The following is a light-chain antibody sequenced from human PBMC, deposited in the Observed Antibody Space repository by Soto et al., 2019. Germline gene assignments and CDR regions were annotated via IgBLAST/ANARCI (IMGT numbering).Light chain of an antibody. J-gene: IGKJ1*01. V-gene: IGKV3D-15*01. CDR1: QSVSSN. Sequence: EIVMTQSPATLSVSPGERATLSCRASQSVSSNLAWYQQKPGQDPRLLIYGASTRATGIPARFSGSGSGTEFTLTISSLQSEDFAVYYCQQYNNWPQTFAQGTKVEIK. CDR3: QQYNNWPQT. CDR2: GAS.